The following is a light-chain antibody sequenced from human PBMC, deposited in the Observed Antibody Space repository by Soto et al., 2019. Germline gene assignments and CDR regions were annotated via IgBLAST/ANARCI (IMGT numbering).Light chain of an antibody. CDR2: DAS. J-gene: IGKJ2*01. Sequence: EIVLTQFPATLSLSPGERATLSCRASQSVGSYLVWYQQKPGRAPRLLMYDASNRASGIPARFSGSGSGTDFTLTISSLEPEDFAVYYCQYRSNWLSTFGQGTKVEIK. V-gene: IGKV3-11*01. CDR3: QYRSNWLST. CDR1: QSVGSY.